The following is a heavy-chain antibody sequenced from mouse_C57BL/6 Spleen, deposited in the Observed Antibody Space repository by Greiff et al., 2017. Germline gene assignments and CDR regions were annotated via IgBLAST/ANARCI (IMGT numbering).Heavy chain of an antibody. V-gene: IGHV1-15*01. J-gene: IGHJ2*01. D-gene: IGHD1-1*01. CDR1: GYTFTDYE. CDR2: IDPETGGT. Sequence: VQLQQSGAELVRPGASVTLSCKASGYTFTDYEMHWVKQTPVQGLEWIGAIDPETGGTAYNQKFKGKAILTADKSSSTAYMELRRLTSEDSAVYYCTRHYGSSEFDYWGQGTTLTVSS. CDR3: TRHYGSSEFDY.